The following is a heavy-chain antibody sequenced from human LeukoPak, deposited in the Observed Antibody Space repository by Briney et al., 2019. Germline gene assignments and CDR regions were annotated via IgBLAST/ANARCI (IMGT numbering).Heavy chain of an antibody. Sequence: QPGGSLRLSCAASGFTFSSYEMNWVRQAPGKGLEWVSAISGSGGSTYYADSVKGRFTISRDNSKNTLYLQMNSLRAEDTAVYYCAKAQGRWLQLHGYWGQGTLVTVSS. CDR3: AKAQGRWLQLHGY. CDR1: GFTFSSYE. J-gene: IGHJ4*02. V-gene: IGHV3-23*01. CDR2: ISGSGGST. D-gene: IGHD5-24*01.